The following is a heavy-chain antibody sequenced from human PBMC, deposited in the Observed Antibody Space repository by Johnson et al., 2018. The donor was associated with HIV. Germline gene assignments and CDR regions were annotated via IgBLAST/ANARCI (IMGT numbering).Heavy chain of an antibody. D-gene: IGHD6-13*01. CDR2: ISSSGSII. J-gene: IGHJ3*02. CDR1: GFSFSNYA. CDR3: ARVEAAAGLAFDI. Sequence: VQLVESGGGVVQPGRSLRLSCAASGFSFSNYAMDWVRQAPGKGLEWVSYISSSGSIIYYADFLKGRFTISRDNAKKAMYLQMNSLRAEDTAVYYCARVEAAAGLAFDIWGQGTMVTVSS. V-gene: IGHV3-48*04.